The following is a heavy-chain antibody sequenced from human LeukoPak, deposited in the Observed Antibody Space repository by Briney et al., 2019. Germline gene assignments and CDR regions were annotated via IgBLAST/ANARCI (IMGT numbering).Heavy chain of an antibody. V-gene: IGHV4-59*01. CDR1: GGSISSYY. J-gene: IGHJ4*02. CDR2: IYYSGST. D-gene: IGHD4-11*01. CDR3: ARGNDYTNNFDY. Sequence: PSETLSLTCTVSGGSISSYYWSWIRQPPGKGLEWIGYIYYSGSTNYNPSLKSRVTISVDTSKKQFSLKLSSVTAADTAVYYCARGNDYTNNFDYWGQGTLVTVSS.